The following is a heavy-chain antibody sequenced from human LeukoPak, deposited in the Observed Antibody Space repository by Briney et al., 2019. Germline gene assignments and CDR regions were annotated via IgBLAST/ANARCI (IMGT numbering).Heavy chain of an antibody. CDR3: AKGYMVRGVIIVGSFDY. V-gene: IGHV3-23*01. CDR1: GFTFSSYA. Sequence: PGGSLRLSCAASGFTFSSYAMSWVRQAPGKGLEWVSAISGSGGSTYYADSVKGRFTISRDNSKNTLYLQMNSLRAEDTAVYYCAKGYMVRGVIIVGSFDYWGQGTLVTVSS. D-gene: IGHD3-10*01. J-gene: IGHJ4*02. CDR2: ISGSGGST.